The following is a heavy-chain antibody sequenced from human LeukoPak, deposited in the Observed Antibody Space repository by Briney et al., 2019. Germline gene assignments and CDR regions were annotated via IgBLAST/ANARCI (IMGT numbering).Heavy chain of an antibody. V-gene: IGHV3-15*01. D-gene: IGHD5-18*01. CDR2: IKSKTDGGTA. Sequence: GGSLRLSCAASGFTFTNAWMTWVLQAPGKGLEWVVLIKSKTDGGTADYAAPVKGRFTISRDDSKSTLYLQMNSLKAEDTAVYYCTTGAWIQLWLADYWGRGTLVTVSS. CDR1: GFTFTNAW. J-gene: IGHJ4*02. CDR3: TTGAWIQLWLADY.